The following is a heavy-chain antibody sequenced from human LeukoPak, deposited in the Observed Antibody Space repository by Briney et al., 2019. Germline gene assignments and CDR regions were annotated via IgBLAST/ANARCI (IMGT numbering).Heavy chain of an antibody. V-gene: IGHV3-30-3*01. J-gene: IGHJ5*02. D-gene: IGHD3-10*01. CDR3: ASEIAVVRGVPEQT. CDR2: ISYDGVYK. Sequence: PGGSLRLSCAASGFTFSVYAMHWVRQAPGEGLEWMATISYDGVYKYYANSVEGRFTVSRDNSKNTLYLQMNSLRAEDTAVYYCASEIAVVRGVPEQTWGQGTLVTVSS. CDR1: GFTFSVYA.